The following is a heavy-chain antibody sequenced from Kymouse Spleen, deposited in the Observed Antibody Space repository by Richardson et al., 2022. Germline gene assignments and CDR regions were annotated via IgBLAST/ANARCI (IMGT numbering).Heavy chain of an antibody. D-gene: IGHD2-21*02. CDR3: ARVNIVVVTAYFDY. V-gene: IGHV4-59*01. CDR2: IYYSGST. J-gene: IGHJ4*02. CDR1: GGSISSYY. Sequence: QVQLQESGPGLVKPSETLSLTCTVSGGSISSYYWSWIRQPPGKGLEWIGYIYYSGSTNYNPSLKSRVTISVDTSKNQFSLKLSSVTAADTAVYYCARVNIVVVTAYFDYWGQGTLVTVSS.